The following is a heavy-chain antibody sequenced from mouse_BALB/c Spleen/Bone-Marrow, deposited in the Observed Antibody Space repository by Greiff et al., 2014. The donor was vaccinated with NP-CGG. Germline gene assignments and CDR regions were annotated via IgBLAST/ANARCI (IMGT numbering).Heavy chain of an antibody. CDR1: GFNIKDTY. CDR2: IDPANGDT. CDR3: TRPSFYYGSSYWYFDV. V-gene: IGHV14-3*02. D-gene: IGHD1-1*01. Sequence: VHVKQSGSELVKPGASVKLSCAASGFNIKDTYMHWVKQRPEQGPEWIGRIDPANGDTKYDPKFQGKATITADTSSNTAYLQLSSLTSEDTAVYYCTRPSFYYGSSYWYFDVWGAGTTVTVSS. J-gene: IGHJ1*01.